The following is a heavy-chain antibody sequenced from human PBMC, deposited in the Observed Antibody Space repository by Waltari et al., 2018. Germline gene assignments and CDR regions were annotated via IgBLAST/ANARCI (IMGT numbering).Heavy chain of an antibody. CDR2: VSVTGGT. D-gene: IGHD1-1*01. V-gene: IGHV4-4*09. CDR1: GGSFTTYS. CDR3: AKSWNTHYYYYIDV. J-gene: IGHJ6*03. Sequence: QVTLQQSGPRVVKPSGTLSLTCTVSGGSFTTYSWSGIRQPPGKGLEWIGYVSVTGGTNYSPTLQSRVTLSAYPSENQVSLTLTSVTAADTAVYYCAKSWNTHYYYYIDVWGKGTTVTVSS.